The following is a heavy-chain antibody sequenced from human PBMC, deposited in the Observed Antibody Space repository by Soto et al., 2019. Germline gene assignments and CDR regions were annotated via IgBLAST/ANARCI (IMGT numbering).Heavy chain of an antibody. Sequence: EVQLVESGGGLVQPGRSLRLSCAASGFTFDDYAMHWVRQAPGKGLEWVSGISWNSGSIGYADSVKGRFTISRDNAKNSLYLQMNSLRAEDTALYYCAKGVLLWLGESQSWYFDLWGRGTLVTVSS. V-gene: IGHV3-9*01. CDR3: AKGVLLWLGESQSWYFDL. J-gene: IGHJ2*01. CDR1: GFTFDDYA. CDR2: ISWNSGSI. D-gene: IGHD3-10*01.